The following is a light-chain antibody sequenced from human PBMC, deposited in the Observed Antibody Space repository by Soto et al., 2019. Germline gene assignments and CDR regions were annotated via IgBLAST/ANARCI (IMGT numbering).Light chain of an antibody. CDR1: SSDVGGYNY. CDR2: EVS. Sequence: QSVLTQPASVSGSPGQSITISCTGTSSDVGGYNYVSWYQQHPGKAPKLMIYEVSNRPSGVSNRFSGSKSGNTASLTISGLQAEYEADYYCSSYTSSSTPWVFGGGTQLTVL. J-gene: IGLJ3*02. CDR3: SSYTSSSTPWV. V-gene: IGLV2-14*01.